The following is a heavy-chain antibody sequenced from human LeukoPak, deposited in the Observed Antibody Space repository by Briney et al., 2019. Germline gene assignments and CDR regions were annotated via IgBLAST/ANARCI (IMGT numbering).Heavy chain of an antibody. CDR1: GFTFNDYW. Sequence: PGGSLRLSCAASGFTFNDYWMSWVRQAPGKGPEWVAKVKLDGSEKYYADSVKGRFTISRVNAKSSLYLQMNSLRAEDTAIYYCARDFMAYWGQGTLVTVSS. CDR3: ARDFMAY. V-gene: IGHV3-7*03. J-gene: IGHJ4*02. CDR2: VKLDGSEK. D-gene: IGHD5-24*01.